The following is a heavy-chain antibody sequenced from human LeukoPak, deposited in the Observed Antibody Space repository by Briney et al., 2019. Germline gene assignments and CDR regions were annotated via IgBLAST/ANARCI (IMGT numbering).Heavy chain of an antibody. CDR2: IGGSGGGT. D-gene: IGHD3-10*01. V-gene: IGHV3-23*01. CDR3: ARDPGTGVRGFDY. J-gene: IGHJ4*02. Sequence: GGSLRLSCAASGFTFSTYAMTWVRQAPGKGLEWVSGIGGSGGGTYHADSVKGRFTISRHDSENTLSLQMNSLRAEDTAVYFCARDPGTGVRGFDYWGQGTLVTVSS. CDR1: GFTFSTYA.